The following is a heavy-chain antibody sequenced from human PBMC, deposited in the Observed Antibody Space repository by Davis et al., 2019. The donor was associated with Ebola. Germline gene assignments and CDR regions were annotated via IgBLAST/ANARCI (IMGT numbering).Heavy chain of an antibody. Sequence: GESLKISCAASGFTFSSYSMNWVRQAPGKGLEWVSSISSSSSYIYYADSVKGRFTISRDNAKNSLYLQMNSLRAEDTAVYYCARGQLVDTAMVTEYYYYGMDVWGQGTTVTVSS. D-gene: IGHD5-18*01. CDR2: ISSSSSYI. J-gene: IGHJ6*02. V-gene: IGHV3-21*01. CDR3: ARGQLVDTAMVTEYYYYGMDV. CDR1: GFTFSSYS.